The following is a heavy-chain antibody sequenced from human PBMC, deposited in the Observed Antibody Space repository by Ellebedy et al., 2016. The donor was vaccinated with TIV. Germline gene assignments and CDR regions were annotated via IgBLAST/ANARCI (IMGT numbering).Heavy chain of an antibody. Sequence: GGSLRLXXAASGFTFSSYDMHWVRQATGKGLEWVSAIGTAGDTYYPGSVKGRFTISRDNATNSLYLQMNSLRVEDTALYFCARDRSISGYAMYYFDSWGRGTPVTVSS. D-gene: IGHD3-22*01. J-gene: IGHJ4*02. CDR1: GFTFSSYD. V-gene: IGHV3-13*01. CDR2: IGTAGDT. CDR3: ARDRSISGYAMYYFDS.